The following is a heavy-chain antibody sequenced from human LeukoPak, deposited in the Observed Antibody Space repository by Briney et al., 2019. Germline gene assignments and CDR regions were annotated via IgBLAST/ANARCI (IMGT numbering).Heavy chain of an antibody. CDR1: GGSISSSSYY. V-gene: IGHV4-39*07. CDR3: ARVLYYYDSSGYSPWSPYFDY. CDR2: IYYSGST. J-gene: IGHJ4*02. Sequence: SETLSLTCTVSGGSISSSSYYWGWIRQPPGKGLEWIGSIYYSGSTYYNPSLKSRVTISVDTSKNQFSLKLSSVTAADTAVYYCARVLYYYDSSGYSPWSPYFDYWGQGTLVTVSS. D-gene: IGHD3-22*01.